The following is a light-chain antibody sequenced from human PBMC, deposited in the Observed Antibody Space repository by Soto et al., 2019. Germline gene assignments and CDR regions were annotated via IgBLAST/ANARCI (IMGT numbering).Light chain of an antibody. CDR2: GNS. V-gene: IGLV1-40*01. Sequence: QSVLTQPPSVSGAPGQRVTISCTGGTSNIGAGYDVHWYQQLPGTAPKLLIYGNSNRPSGVPDRFSGSKSSTSASLAITGLQAEDEGDYYCQSNDSSLSGYVFGTGTKVTVL. J-gene: IGLJ1*01. CDR3: QSNDSSLSGYV. CDR1: TSNIGAGYD.